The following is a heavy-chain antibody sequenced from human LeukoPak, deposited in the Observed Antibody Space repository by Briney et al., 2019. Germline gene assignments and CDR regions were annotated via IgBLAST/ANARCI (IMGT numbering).Heavy chain of an antibody. Sequence: GGSLRLSCAASGFTFNFYTMNWVRQAPGKGLEWVSSISSSSNVIYYADLVKGRFTISRDNAKNSLYLQMNNLTAVDTAVYCYARKYRSSSTHSDYCGHRSLVTVSS. CDR3: ARKYRSSSTHSDY. J-gene: IGHJ4*01. CDR1: GFTFNFYT. V-gene: IGHV3-21*01. CDR2: ISSSSNVI. D-gene: IGHD6-6*01.